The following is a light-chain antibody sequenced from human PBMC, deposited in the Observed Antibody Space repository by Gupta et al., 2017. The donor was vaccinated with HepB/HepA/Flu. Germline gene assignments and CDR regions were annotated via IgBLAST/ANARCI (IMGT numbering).Light chain of an antibody. CDR2: VNSDGSH. J-gene: IGLJ1*01. CDR3: QTWGSGIGYA. Sequence: QLVLTQSPSASASLGASVTLTCTLSSGHSSYAIAWHQQQPETGPRYLMKVNSDGSHTKGDGIPVRFSGSSSGAERYLTISSLQSEDEADYYCQTWGSGIGYAFGTGTEVTVL. CDR1: SGHSSYA. V-gene: IGLV4-69*01.